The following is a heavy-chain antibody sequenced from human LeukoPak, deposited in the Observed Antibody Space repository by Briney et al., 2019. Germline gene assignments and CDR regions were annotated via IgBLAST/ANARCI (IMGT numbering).Heavy chain of an antibody. Sequence: PGGTLRLSCAASGFTFINAWMAWVRQAPGKGLEWVGRIKAKAHGGTIEYAAPVKGRFTISRDDSKNTLYLQMNSLKTEDTAVYYCTTDGVGVEGATYDNWGQGTLVSVSS. V-gene: IGHV3-15*01. D-gene: IGHD1-26*01. J-gene: IGHJ4*02. CDR3: TTDGVGVEGATYDN. CDR1: GFTFINAW. CDR2: IKAKAHGGTI.